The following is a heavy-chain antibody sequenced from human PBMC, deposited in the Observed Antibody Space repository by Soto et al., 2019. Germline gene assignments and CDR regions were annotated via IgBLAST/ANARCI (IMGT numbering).Heavy chain of an antibody. Sequence: QVQLVQSGAEVKQPGSSVKVSCKASGGTFSSYAISWVRQAPGQGLEWMGGIIPIFGTANYAQKFQGRVTITADESTSTAYMELSSLRSEDTAVYYCARGPHYDFWSGYNPTDYWGQGTLVTVSS. CDR3: ARGPHYDFWSGYNPTDY. D-gene: IGHD3-3*01. V-gene: IGHV1-69*01. CDR1: GGTFSSYA. J-gene: IGHJ4*02. CDR2: IIPIFGTA.